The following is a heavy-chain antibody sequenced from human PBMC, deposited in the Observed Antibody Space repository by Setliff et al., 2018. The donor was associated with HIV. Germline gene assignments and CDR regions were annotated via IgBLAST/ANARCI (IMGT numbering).Heavy chain of an antibody. CDR2: LRPSGNT. V-gene: IGHV4-39*01. Sequence: SETLSLTCTVSGGPFSSSSYYWGWIRQPPGKGLEWIGSLRPSGNTYYNPSLKSRVTISVDTSKNQFSLNLSSVTAADTAVYYCARGEFYCGTDCYWSSFDYWGQGILVTAPQ. D-gene: IGHD2-21*02. CDR1: GGPFSSSSYY. CDR3: ARGEFYCGTDCYWSSFDY. J-gene: IGHJ4*02.